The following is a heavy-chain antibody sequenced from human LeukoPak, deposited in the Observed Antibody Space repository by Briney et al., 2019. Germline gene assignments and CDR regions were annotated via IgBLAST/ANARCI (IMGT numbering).Heavy chain of an antibody. D-gene: IGHD1-26*01. CDR1: GYTFTGYY. Sequence: ASVKVSCKASGYTFTGYYMHWVRQAPGQGLEWMGWINPNSGGTNYAQKFQGRVTMTRDTSISTAYMELSRLRSDDTAVYYCARAGSGSYYGPYYYYYGMDVWGQGTTVTVSS. V-gene: IGHV1-2*02. CDR3: ARAGSGSYYGPYYYYYGMDV. CDR2: INPNSGGT. J-gene: IGHJ6*02.